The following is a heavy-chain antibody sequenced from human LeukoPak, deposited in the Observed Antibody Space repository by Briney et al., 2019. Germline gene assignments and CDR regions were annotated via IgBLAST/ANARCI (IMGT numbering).Heavy chain of an antibody. CDR1: GGTFSSYA. Sequence: SVKVSCKASGGTFSSYAISWVRQAPGQGLEWMGGIIPIFGTANYAQKFQGRVTITADESTSTAYIELSSLRSEDTAVYYCAREAQDSRDDAFDIWGQGTMVTVSS. CDR2: IIPIFGTA. J-gene: IGHJ3*02. D-gene: IGHD3-22*01. CDR3: AREAQDSRDDAFDI. V-gene: IGHV1-69*13.